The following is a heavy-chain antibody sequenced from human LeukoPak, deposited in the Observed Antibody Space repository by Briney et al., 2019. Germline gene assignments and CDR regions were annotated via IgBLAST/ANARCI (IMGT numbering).Heavy chain of an antibody. J-gene: IGHJ4*02. CDR1: GGSISSYY. D-gene: IGHD6-13*01. Sequence: PSETLSLTCTVSGGSISSYYWSWVRQPPGKGLEWISYIYYSGSTNYNPSLKSRVTISSHTSKNQFLLNLNCMTAEHTAVDYFAGYRGAAAEDYWGEGTRVSVSS. CDR2: IYYSGST. V-gene: IGHV4-59*01. CDR3: AGYRGAAAEDY.